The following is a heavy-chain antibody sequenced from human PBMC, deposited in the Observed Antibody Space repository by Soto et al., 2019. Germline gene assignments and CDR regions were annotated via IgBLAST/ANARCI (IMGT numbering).Heavy chain of an antibody. CDR2: TSGGGGTT. CDR1: GFTFNSYA. V-gene: IGHV3-23*01. Sequence: EVQLLESGEGLLEPGGSLRLSCAASGFTFNSYAMSWVRQAPGKGLEWVSITSGGGGTTYYADSVKGRFAISRDNSKNTLYLEMNSLRAEVTAVYFCAKRYHTTTSCFDYWGQGTLVTVSS. D-gene: IGHD2-2*01. J-gene: IGHJ4*02. CDR3: AKRYHTTTSCFDY.